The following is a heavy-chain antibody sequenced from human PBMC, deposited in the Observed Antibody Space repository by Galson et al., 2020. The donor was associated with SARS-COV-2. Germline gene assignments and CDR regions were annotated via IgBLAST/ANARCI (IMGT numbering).Heavy chain of an antibody. Sequence: ASVTVSCKVSGYTLTELSMHWVRQAPGKGLEWMGGFDPEDGETIYAQKFQGRVTMTEDTPTDTAYMELSSLRSEDTAVYYCATDFAVNCSGGSCYSLWFDPWGQGTLVTVSS. CDR3: ATDFAVNCSGGSCYSLWFDP. D-gene: IGHD2-15*01. J-gene: IGHJ5*02. CDR1: GYTLTELS. CDR2: FDPEDGET. V-gene: IGHV1-24*01.